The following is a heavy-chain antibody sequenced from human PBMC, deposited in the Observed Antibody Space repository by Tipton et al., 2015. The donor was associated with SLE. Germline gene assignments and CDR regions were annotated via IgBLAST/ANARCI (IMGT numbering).Heavy chain of an antibody. D-gene: IGHD3-10*01. CDR1: GGSISSYY. CDR3: ARLSSMVRRAQGWFDP. V-gene: IGHV4-59*08. J-gene: IGHJ5*02. Sequence: TLSLTCTVSGGSISSYYWSWIRQPPGKGLEWIGYIYYSGSTNYNPSLKSRVTISVDTSKNQFSLKLSSVTAADTAVYYCARLSSMVRRAQGWFDPWGQGTLVTVSS. CDR2: IYYSGST.